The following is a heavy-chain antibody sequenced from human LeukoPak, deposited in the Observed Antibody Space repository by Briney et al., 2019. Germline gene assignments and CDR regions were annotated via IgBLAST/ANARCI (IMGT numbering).Heavy chain of an antibody. CDR2: IYYSGST. J-gene: IGHJ5*02. D-gene: IGHD2-15*01. Sequence: KPSETLSLTCTVPGGSISSYYWSWIRQPPGKGLEWIGYIYYSGSTNYNPSLKSRVTISVDTSKNQFSLKLSSVTAADTAVYYCARERPYCSGGSCYSWFDHWGQGTLVTVSS. CDR3: ARERPYCSGGSCYSWFDH. V-gene: IGHV4-59*01. CDR1: GGSISSYY.